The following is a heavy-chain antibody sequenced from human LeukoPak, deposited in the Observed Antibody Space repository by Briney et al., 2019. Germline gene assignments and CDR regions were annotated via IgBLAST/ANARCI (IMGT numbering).Heavy chain of an antibody. D-gene: IGHD3-22*01. J-gene: IGHJ6*02. CDR1: GGSFSGYY. Sequence: PSETLSLTCAVYGGSFSGYYWSWIRQPPGKGPEWIGEINHSGSTNYNPSLKSRVTISVDTSKNQFSLKLSSVTAADTAVYYCARVTVVGKYYYYGMDVWGQGTTVTVSS. CDR2: INHSGST. CDR3: ARVTVVGKYYYYGMDV. V-gene: IGHV4-34*01.